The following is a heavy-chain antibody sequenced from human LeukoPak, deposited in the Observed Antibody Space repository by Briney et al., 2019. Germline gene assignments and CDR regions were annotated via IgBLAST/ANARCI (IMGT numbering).Heavy chain of an antibody. CDR3: ARQTYYDFWSGWSDYHYYMDV. J-gene: IGHJ6*03. CDR1: GYSISSGYY. V-gene: IGHV4-38-2*01. Sequence: SETLSLTCAVSGYSISSGYYWGWIRQPPGKGLEWIGSIYHSGSTYYNPSLKSRVTISVDTSKNQFSLKLSSVTAADTAVYYCARQTYYDFWSGWSDYHYYMDVWGKGTTVTVSS. D-gene: IGHD3-3*01. CDR2: IYHSGST.